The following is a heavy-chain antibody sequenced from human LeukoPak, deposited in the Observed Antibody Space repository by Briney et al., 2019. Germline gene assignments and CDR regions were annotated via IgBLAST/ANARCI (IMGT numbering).Heavy chain of an antibody. D-gene: IGHD3-3*01. CDR2: IYYSGST. Sequence: SETLSLTCTVSGGSISSGGYYWSWLRQHPGKGLEWIGYIYYSGSTYYNPSLKSRVTISVDTSKNQFSLKLSSVTAADTAVYYCARAGIYGGVEGLDYWGQGALVTVSS. CDR1: GGSISSGGYY. V-gene: IGHV4-31*03. J-gene: IGHJ4*02. CDR3: ARAGIYGGVEGLDY.